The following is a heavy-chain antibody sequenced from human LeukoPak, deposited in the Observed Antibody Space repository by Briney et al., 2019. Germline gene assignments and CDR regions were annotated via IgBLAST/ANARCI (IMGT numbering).Heavy chain of an antibody. J-gene: IGHJ4*02. D-gene: IGHD3-9*01. CDR1: GFTFSSYW. V-gene: IGHV3-74*01. Sequence: GGSLRLSCAASGFTFSSYWMHWVRQAPGKGLVWVSRINSDGSSTSYADSVKGRFTISRDNAKNTLYLQMNSLRAEDTAVYYCARSGFHYDILTGYPYYFDYWGQGTLVTVSS. CDR2: INSDGSST. CDR3: ARSGFHYDILTGYPYYFDY.